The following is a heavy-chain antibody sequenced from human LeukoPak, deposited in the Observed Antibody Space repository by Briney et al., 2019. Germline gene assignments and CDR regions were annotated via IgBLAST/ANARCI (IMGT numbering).Heavy chain of an antibody. Sequence: PSETLSLTCAVYGGSFSGYYWSWIRQPPGKGLEWIGEINHSGSTNYNPSLKSRVTISVDTSKNQFSLKLSSVTAADTAVYYCARQTPYSSSSGNAFDIWGQGTMVTVSS. D-gene: IGHD6-6*01. J-gene: IGHJ3*02. CDR3: ARQTPYSSSSGNAFDI. V-gene: IGHV4-34*01. CDR1: GGSFSGYY. CDR2: INHSGST.